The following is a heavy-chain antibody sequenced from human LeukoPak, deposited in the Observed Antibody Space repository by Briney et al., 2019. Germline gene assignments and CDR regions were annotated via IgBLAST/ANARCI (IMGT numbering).Heavy chain of an antibody. V-gene: IGHV3-23*01. D-gene: IGHD3-10*01. CDR1: GFTFSSYA. CDR3: AKDNGVDPGAFDI. J-gene: IGHJ3*02. CDR2: ISGSGGST. Sequence: GGSLRLTCAASGFTFSSYAMSWVRQAPGKGLEWVSAISGSGGSTYYADSVKGRFTISRDNSKNTLYLQMNSLRAEDTAVYYCAKDNGVDPGAFDIWGQGTMVTVSS.